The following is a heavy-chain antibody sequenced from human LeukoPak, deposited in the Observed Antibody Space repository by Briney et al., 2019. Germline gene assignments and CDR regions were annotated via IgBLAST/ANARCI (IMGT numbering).Heavy chain of an antibody. J-gene: IGHJ4*02. D-gene: IGHD4-17*01. V-gene: IGHV4-61*02. CDR3: ARGRRDDYVSFDY. CDR1: GGSFSRVGYF. Sequence: SQTLSLTCTVSGGSFSRVGYFWSWIRQPAGKGLEWIGRIYTNGDTNYNPSLKSRVTMSVDTSTNQFSLKLSSVTAADTAVYYCARGRRDDYVSFDYWGQGTLVSVSS. CDR2: IYTNGDT.